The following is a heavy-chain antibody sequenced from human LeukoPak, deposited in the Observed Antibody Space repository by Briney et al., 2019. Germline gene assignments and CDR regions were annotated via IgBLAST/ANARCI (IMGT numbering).Heavy chain of an antibody. CDR3: AKDVGTQYEYSSSSFVY. CDR2: ISSSSGYI. D-gene: IGHD6-6*01. J-gene: IGHJ4*02. Sequence: GGSLRLSCAASGFTFSSYAMSWVRQAPGKGLEWVSSISSSSGYIYYADSLKGRFTISRDNAKNSLFLQMNSLRAEDTALYYCAKDVGTQYEYSSSSFVYWGQGTLVTVSS. V-gene: IGHV3-21*04. CDR1: GFTFSSYA.